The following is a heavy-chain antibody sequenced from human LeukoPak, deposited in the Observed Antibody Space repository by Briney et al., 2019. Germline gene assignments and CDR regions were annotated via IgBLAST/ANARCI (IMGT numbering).Heavy chain of an antibody. D-gene: IGHD1-26*01. CDR1: GFTFNNYA. CDR2: ISGGGGST. V-gene: IGHV3-23*01. CDR3: AKAWELLVDHDAFDI. Sequence: GGSLRLSCAASGFTFNNYAMSWVRQAPGKGTEWVSTISGGGGSTYYTDSVKGRFTISRDNSKNTLYLQMNSLRAEDTAVYYCAKAWELLVDHDAFDIWGQGTMVTVSS. J-gene: IGHJ3*02.